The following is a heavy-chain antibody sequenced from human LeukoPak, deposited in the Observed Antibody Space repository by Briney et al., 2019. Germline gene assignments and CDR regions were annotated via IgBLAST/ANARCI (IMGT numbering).Heavy chain of an antibody. CDR1: GGSISSYY. Sequence: PSETLSLTCTVSGGSISSYYWSWIRQPAGKGLEWIGRIYTSGSTNYNPSLKSRVTMSVDTSKNQFSLKLSSVTAADTAVYYCARDYYDSSGYFQPTWSHPFDYWGQGTLVTVSS. CDR2: IYTSGST. V-gene: IGHV4-4*07. J-gene: IGHJ4*02. CDR3: ARDYYDSSGYFQPTWSHPFDY. D-gene: IGHD3-22*01.